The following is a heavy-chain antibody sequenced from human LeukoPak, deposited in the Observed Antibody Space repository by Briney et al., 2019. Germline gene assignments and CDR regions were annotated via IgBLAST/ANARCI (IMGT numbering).Heavy chain of an antibody. D-gene: IGHD2-8*01. V-gene: IGHV1-18*01. CDR1: GGTFSSYA. CDR2: ISAYNGNT. J-gene: IGHJ5*02. Sequence: ASVKVSCKASGGTFSSYAISWVRQAPGQGLEWMGWISAYNGNTNYAQKLQGRVTMATDTSTSTAYMELRSLRSDDTAVYYCARGLMGSGLNWFDPWGQGTLVTVSS. CDR3: ARGLMGSGLNWFDP.